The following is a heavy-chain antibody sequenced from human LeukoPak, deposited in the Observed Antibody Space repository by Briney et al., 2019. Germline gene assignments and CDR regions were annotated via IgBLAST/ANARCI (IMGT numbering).Heavy chain of an antibody. Sequence: GGSLRLSCAASGFTFSNYGMHWVRQAPGKGLEWVAVISFDGSYKYYADSVKGRFTISRDNAKNSLYLQMNSLRAEDTAVYYCARSGSYRSLDAFDIWGQGTMVTVSS. CDR1: GFTFSNYG. CDR3: ARSGSYRSLDAFDI. V-gene: IGHV3-30*03. D-gene: IGHD1-26*01. J-gene: IGHJ3*02. CDR2: ISFDGSYK.